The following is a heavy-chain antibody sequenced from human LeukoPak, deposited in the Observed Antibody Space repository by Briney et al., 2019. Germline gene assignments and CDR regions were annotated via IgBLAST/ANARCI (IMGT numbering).Heavy chain of an antibody. CDR3: AKDSYYDRSGYYST. CDR1: GFTFTTYW. D-gene: IGHD3-22*01. CDR2: ISGSGGST. J-gene: IGHJ4*02. Sequence: GGSLRLSCADSGFTFTTYWMTWVRQAPGKGLEWVSGISGSGGSTYYADSVKGRFTISRDRSKDTLYLQMNSLRAEDTALYYCAKDSYYDRSGYYSTWGQGTLVTVSS. V-gene: IGHV3-23*01.